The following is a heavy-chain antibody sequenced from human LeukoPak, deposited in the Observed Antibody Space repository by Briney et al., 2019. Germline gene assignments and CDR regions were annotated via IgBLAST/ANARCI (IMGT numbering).Heavy chain of an antibody. Sequence: SETLPLTCAVYGGSFSGYYWSWIRQPAGKGLEWIGRIYTSGSTNYNPSLKSRVTISVDTSKNQFSLKLSSVTAADTAVYYCARVNPAIVASDWGQGTLVTVSS. J-gene: IGHJ4*02. CDR3: ARVNPAIVASD. V-gene: IGHV4-59*10. D-gene: IGHD5-12*01. CDR2: IYTSGST. CDR1: GGSFSGYY.